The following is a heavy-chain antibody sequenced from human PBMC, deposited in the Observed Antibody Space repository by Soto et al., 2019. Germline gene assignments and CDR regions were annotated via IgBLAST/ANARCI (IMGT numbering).Heavy chain of an antibody. Sequence: GESLKISCKGSGYSFAGYWITWVRQKPGKGLEWMGRIDPSDSQTYYSPSFRGQVTISADKSLRTAYLQWTSLKASDTALYYCARTRSFTLGFYYDGMDVWGQGTTVTVSS. D-gene: IGHD6-6*01. CDR3: ARTRSFTLGFYYDGMDV. J-gene: IGHJ6*02. CDR2: IDPSDSQT. V-gene: IGHV5-10-1*04. CDR1: GYSFAGYW.